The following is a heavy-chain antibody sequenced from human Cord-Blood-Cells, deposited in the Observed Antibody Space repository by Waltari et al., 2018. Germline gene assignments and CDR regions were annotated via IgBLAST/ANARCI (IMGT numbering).Heavy chain of an antibody. D-gene: IGHD2-2*01. CDR2: IYYSGST. Sequence: QLQLQESGPGLVKPSETLSLTCTVSGGSISSSSYYWGWLRQPPGKGLEWIGSIYYSGSTYYNPSLKSRVTISVDTSKNQFSLKLSSVTAADTAVYYCARRYCSSTSCYWYFDLWGRGTLVTVSS. V-gene: IGHV4-39*01. CDR3: ARRYCSSTSCYWYFDL. J-gene: IGHJ2*01. CDR1: GGSISSSSYY.